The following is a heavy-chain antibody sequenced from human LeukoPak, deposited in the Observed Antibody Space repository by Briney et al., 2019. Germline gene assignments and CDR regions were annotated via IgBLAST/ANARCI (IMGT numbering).Heavy chain of an antibody. V-gene: IGHV3-7*02. D-gene: IGHD3-16*01. J-gene: IGHJ6*02. Sequence: QPGGSLRLSCAASGFTFRSYWMNWVRQAPGKGLEWVANIKQEGDEKNYVDSVKGRFTISRDNAENSLYLQMNSLRADDTAVYYCARGGYYYYGMDIWGQGTTVTVSS. CDR2: IKQEGDEK. CDR3: ARGGYYYYGMDI. CDR1: GFTFRSYW.